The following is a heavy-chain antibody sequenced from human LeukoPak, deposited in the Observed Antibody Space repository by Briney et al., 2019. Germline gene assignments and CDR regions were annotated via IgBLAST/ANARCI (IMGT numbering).Heavy chain of an antibody. CDR1: GGSISSYY. V-gene: IGHV4-4*07. CDR2: IYTSGST. D-gene: IGHD6-19*01. CDR3: ARYTSIAVAGSRYYYYYGMDV. J-gene: IGHJ6*02. Sequence: SETLSLTCTVSGGSISSYYWSWLRQPAGKGLGWIGRIYTSGSTNYNPSLKSRVTMSVDTSKNQFSLKLSSVTAADTAVYYCARYTSIAVAGSRYYYYYGMDVWGQGTTVTVSS.